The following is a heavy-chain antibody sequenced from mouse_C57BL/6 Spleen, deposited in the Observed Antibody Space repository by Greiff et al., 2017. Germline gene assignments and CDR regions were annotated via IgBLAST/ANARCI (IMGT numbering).Heavy chain of an antibody. Sequence: VQLVESGAELARPGASVKLSCKASGYTFTSYGISWVKQRTGQGLEWIGEIYPRSGNTYYNEKFKGKATLTADKSSSTAYMELRSLTSEDSAVYFCARPVYGSSFRYFDVWGTGTTVTVSS. CDR2: IYPRSGNT. J-gene: IGHJ1*03. D-gene: IGHD1-1*01. CDR1: GYTFTSYG. CDR3: ARPVYGSSFRYFDV. V-gene: IGHV1-81*01.